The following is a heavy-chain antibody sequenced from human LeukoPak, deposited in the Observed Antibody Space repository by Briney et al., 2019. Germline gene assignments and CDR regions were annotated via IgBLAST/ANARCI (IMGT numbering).Heavy chain of an antibody. CDR2: IYYSGST. CDR3: ARGGSSSWYLGWFDP. D-gene: IGHD6-13*01. V-gene: IGHV4-61*05. Sequence: SETLSLTCTVSGGSISSSSYYWGWIRQPPGKGLEWIGYIYYSGSTNYNPSLKSRVTISVDTSKNQFSLKLSSVTAADTAVYYCARGGSSSWYLGWFDPWGQGTLVTVSS. J-gene: IGHJ5*02. CDR1: GGSISSSSYY.